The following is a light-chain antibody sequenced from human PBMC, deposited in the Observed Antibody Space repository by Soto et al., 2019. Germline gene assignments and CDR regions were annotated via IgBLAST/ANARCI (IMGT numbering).Light chain of an antibody. J-gene: IGLJ3*02. V-gene: IGLV1-36*01. CDR1: SANIGHNA. CDR3: AAWDDSLNGWV. Sequence: QSVLTQPPSVSEAPRQRVTISCSGSSANIGHNAVSWYQQLPGKAPKLLIYYDDLLPSGVSDRFSGSMSGTSASLAISGLQSEDEADYYCAAWDDSLNGWVFGGGTKLTVL. CDR2: YDD.